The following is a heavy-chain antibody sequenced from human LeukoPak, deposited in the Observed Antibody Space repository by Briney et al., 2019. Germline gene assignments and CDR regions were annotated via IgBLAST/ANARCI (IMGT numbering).Heavy chain of an antibody. CDR3: ARAHKRYYYYYMDV. Sequence: SETLSLTCAVYGGSFSGYYWSWIRQPPGKGLEWIGEINHSGSTNYNPSLKSRVTISVDTSKSQFSLKLSSVTAADTAVYYCARAHKRYYYYYMDVWGKGTTVTVSS. J-gene: IGHJ6*03. D-gene: IGHD5-24*01. CDR1: GGSFSGYY. V-gene: IGHV4-34*01. CDR2: INHSGST.